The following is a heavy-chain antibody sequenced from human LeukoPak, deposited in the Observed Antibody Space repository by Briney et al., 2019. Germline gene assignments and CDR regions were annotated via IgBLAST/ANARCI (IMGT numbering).Heavy chain of an antibody. Sequence: ASVKVSCKASGGTFSSYAISWVRQAPGQGLEWMGWISAYNGNTNYAQKFQGRVTMTTDTSTSTAYMELRSLRSDDTAVYYCARDDSSGWLGDWFDPWGQGTLVTVSS. V-gene: IGHV1-18*01. CDR2: ISAYNGNT. J-gene: IGHJ5*02. CDR3: ARDDSSGWLGDWFDP. D-gene: IGHD6-19*01. CDR1: GGTFSSYA.